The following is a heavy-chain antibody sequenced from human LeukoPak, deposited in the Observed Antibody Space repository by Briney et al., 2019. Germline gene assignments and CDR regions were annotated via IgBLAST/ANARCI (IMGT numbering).Heavy chain of an antibody. CDR3: ARFYYSSTSCYYYYYMDV. Sequence: ASVKVSCKASGYTFTSYGISWVRQAPGQGLEWMGWISAYNGNTNYAQKLQGRVTMTTDTSTSTAYMELRSLRSDDTAVYYCARFYYSSTSCYYYYYMDVWGKGTTATVSS. CDR1: GYTFTSYG. CDR2: ISAYNGNT. V-gene: IGHV1-18*01. D-gene: IGHD2-2*01. J-gene: IGHJ6*03.